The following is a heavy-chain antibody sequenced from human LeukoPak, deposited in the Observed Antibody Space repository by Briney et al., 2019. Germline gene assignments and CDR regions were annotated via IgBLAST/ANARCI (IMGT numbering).Heavy chain of an antibody. D-gene: IGHD3-22*01. Sequence: GGSLRLSCVASGFTFSSYSMNWVRQAPGKGLEWVSYISSSSSTIYYADSVKGRFTTSRDNAKKSLYLQMNSLRDEDTAVYYCARIVYDSSGYIDYWGQGTPVTVSS. CDR2: ISSSSSTI. CDR3: ARIVYDSSGYIDY. V-gene: IGHV3-48*02. CDR1: GFTFSSYS. J-gene: IGHJ4*02.